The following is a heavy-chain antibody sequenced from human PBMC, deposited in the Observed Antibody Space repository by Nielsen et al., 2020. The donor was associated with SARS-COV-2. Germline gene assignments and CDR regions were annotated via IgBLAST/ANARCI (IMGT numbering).Heavy chain of an antibody. CDR2: ISASAGT. V-gene: IGHV3-23*01. J-gene: IGHJ4*02. CDR3: ARVGGSSWYFDN. CDR1: GFTFSSYA. D-gene: IGHD6-13*01. Sequence: GESLKISCAASGFTFSSYAMSWVRQAPGKGLEWVSSISASAGTFYADSVKGQFIISRDNSKNTLYLQMNSLRAEDTAVYYCARVGGSSWYFDNWGQGTLVTVSS.